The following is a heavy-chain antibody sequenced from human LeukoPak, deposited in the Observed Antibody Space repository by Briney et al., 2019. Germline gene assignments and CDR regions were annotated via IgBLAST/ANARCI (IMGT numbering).Heavy chain of an antibody. CDR2: ISSSSSYI. V-gene: IGHV3-21*01. CDR3: ARVGDYKHYYFDY. J-gene: IGHJ4*02. CDR1: GFTFSSYS. D-gene: IGHD4-17*01. Sequence: GGSLRLSCAASGFTFSSYSMNWVRQAPGKGLEWVSSISSSSSYIYYADSVKGRFTISRDNAKNSLYLQMNSLRAEDTAVYYCARVGDYKHYYFDYWGQGTLVTVSS.